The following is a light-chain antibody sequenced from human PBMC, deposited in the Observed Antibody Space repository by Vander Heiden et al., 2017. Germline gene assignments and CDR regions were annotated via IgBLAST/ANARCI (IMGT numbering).Light chain of an antibody. CDR3: QQYNNYSWT. CDR2: QAS. Sequence: DIQITQSPSTLSASVGDRVTITGRASQGISSWLAWYQQKPGKAPKLLISQASSLESGVPSRFSGSGSGTEFTLTISSLQPDDLATYYCQQYNNYSWTFGQGTKVEIK. CDR1: QGISSW. J-gene: IGKJ1*01. V-gene: IGKV1-5*03.